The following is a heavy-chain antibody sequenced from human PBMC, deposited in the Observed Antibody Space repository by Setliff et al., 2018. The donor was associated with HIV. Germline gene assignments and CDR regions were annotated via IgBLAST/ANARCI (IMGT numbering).Heavy chain of an antibody. D-gene: IGHD3-3*01. V-gene: IGHV1-2*02. J-gene: IGHJ4*02. Sequence: ASVKVSCKASGYTFTVYYLHWLRQAPGQGLEWMGWMNPNSGGTNYAQKFQGRVTMTRDTSINTAFMELNSLRSDDTAVYYCARLFYDYWSGFYSGDYWGQGTLVTLL. CDR2: MNPNSGGT. CDR3: ARLFYDYWSGFYSGDY. CDR1: GYTFTVYY.